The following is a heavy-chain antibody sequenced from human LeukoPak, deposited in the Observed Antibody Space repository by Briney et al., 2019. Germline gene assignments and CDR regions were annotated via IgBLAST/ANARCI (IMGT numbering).Heavy chain of an antibody. D-gene: IGHD3-16*01. V-gene: IGHV3-74*01. J-gene: IGHJ6*04. CDR3: ARDPGYESWSPFWGGMDV. CDR1: GFTFSSSW. Sequence: PGGSLRLSCAASGFTFSSSWMHWVRQAPGKGLVWVSHITRDGSSTTYADSVKGRSTTSRDNAKNTLYLQMDSLRDDDTAVYYCARDPGYESWSPFWGGMDVWGNGTTVIVSS. CDR2: ITRDGSST.